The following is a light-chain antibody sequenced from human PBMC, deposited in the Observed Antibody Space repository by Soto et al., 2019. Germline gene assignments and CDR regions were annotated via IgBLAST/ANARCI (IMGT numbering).Light chain of an antibody. CDR3: QQYGSSWT. CDR1: QSTTNF. CDR2: SAS. J-gene: IGKJ1*01. V-gene: IGKV1-39*01. Sequence: DIQMTQSPSSLSASVGDRVTITCRASQSTTNFLNWYQQKPGQAPKLLIYSASSLQSGVPSRFSGSGSGTDFTLTISRLEPEDFAVYYCQQYGSSWTFGQGTKVDI.